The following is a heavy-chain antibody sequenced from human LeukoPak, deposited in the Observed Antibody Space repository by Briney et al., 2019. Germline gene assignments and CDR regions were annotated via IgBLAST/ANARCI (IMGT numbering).Heavy chain of an antibody. V-gene: IGHV3-9*01. CDR2: ISWNSGSI. CDR3: AKDIEYYDSSGSFDY. D-gene: IGHD3-22*01. J-gene: IGHJ4*02. Sequence: GRSLRLSCAASGFAFDDYAMHWVRQAPGKGLEWVSGISWNSGSIGYADSVKGRFTISKDNAKNSLYLQMNSLRAEDTALYYCAKDIEYYDSSGSFDYWGQGTLSPSPQ. CDR1: GFAFDDYA.